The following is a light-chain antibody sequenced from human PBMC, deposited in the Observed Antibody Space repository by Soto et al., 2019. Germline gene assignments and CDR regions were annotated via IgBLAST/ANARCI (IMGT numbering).Light chain of an antibody. CDR3: CSYTAIGTLV. CDR1: NSDVGRYNS. CDR2: AVS. Sequence: QSALTQPDSVSGSLGQSGTISCTGTNSDVGRYNSVFWYQHHPGKAPQLIISAVSHRPSGVSDRFSGSKSGNTASLTISGLQTDDEADYYCCSYTAIGTLVFGGGTKVTVL. V-gene: IGLV2-11*01. J-gene: IGLJ3*02.